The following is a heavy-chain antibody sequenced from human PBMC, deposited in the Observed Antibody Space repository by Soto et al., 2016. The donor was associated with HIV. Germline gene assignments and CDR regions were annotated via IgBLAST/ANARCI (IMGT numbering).Heavy chain of an antibody. CDR1: GFTVSSNY. V-gene: IGHV3-66*01. CDR3: ARGPYFYDGSGYYYEDYFDY. J-gene: IGHJ4*02. Sequence: EVQLVESGGGLVQPGGSLRLSCAASGFTVSSNYMSWVRQAPGKGLEWVPIIYSGGNTYYADSVKGRFTISRDNSKNTLYLQMNSLRAEDTAVYYCARGPYFYDGSGYYYEDYFDYWGQGTLVTVSS. CDR2: IYSGGNT. D-gene: IGHD3-22*01.